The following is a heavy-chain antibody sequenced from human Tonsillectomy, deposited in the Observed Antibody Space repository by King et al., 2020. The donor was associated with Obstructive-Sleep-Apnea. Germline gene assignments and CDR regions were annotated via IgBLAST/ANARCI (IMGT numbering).Heavy chain of an antibody. CDR1: GFTFSSYG. CDR3: AKDAKIALISGTKKSYYYYGMDV. V-gene: IGHV3-30*02. Sequence: QEQLVQSGGGVVQPGRSLRLSCAASGFTFSSYGMHWVRQAPGKGLEWVAFIRYDGSNKYYADSVKGRFTISRDNSKNTLYLQMNSLRAEDTAVYYCAKDAKIALISGTKKSYYYYGMDVWGQGTTVTVSS. J-gene: IGHJ6*02. D-gene: IGHD1-20*01. CDR2: IRYDGSNK.